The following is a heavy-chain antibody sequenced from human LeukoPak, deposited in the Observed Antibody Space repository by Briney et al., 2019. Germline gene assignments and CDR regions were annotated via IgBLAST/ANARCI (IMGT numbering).Heavy chain of an antibody. J-gene: IGHJ4*02. Sequence: GESLKISCKGSGYIFTSYWIGWVRQMPGKGLEWMGIIYPGDSDTRYSPSFQGQVTISADKSISTAFLQWSSLKASDTAMYYCARPGRSSDGWYYFDYWGQGTLVTVSS. CDR2: IYPGDSDT. CDR1: GYIFTSYW. CDR3: ARPGRSSDGWYYFDY. D-gene: IGHD6-19*01. V-gene: IGHV5-51*01.